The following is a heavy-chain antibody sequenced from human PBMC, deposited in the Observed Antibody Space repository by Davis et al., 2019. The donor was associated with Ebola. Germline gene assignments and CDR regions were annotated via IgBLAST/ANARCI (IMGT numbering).Heavy chain of an antibody. CDR2: IYYSGST. CDR3: AVYTVVVTDIRAEYFQH. V-gene: IGHV4-59*01. CDR1: GGSISAYY. Sequence: MPSETLSLTCTVSGGSISAYYWSWIRQPPGKGLEWIGDIYYSGSTNFNPTLKSRATISVDTSRNQFSLRLSSVTAADTAVYYCAVYTVVVTDIRAEYFQHWGQGTLATVSS. J-gene: IGHJ1*01. D-gene: IGHD2-21*02.